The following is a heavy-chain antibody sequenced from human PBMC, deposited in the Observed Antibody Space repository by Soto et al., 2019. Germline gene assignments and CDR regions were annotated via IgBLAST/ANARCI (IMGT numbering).Heavy chain of an antibody. CDR2: INHSGST. CDR1: GGSFSGYY. D-gene: IGHD3-3*01. J-gene: IGHJ4*02. CDR3: ARGGITIFGVVIIGPFDY. V-gene: IGHV4-34*01. Sequence: KSSETLSLTCAVYGGSFSGYYWSWIRQPPGKGLEWIGEINHSGSTNYNPSLKSRVTISVDTSKNQFSLKLSSVTAADTAVYYCARGGITIFGVVIIGPFDYWGQGTLVTVSS.